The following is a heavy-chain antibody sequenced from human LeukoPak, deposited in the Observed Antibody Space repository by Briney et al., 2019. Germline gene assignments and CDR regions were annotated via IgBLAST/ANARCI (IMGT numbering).Heavy chain of an antibody. V-gene: IGHV4-39*07. CDR2: IYYSGST. Sequence: PSETLSLTCTVSGGSISSSSYYWGWIRQPPGKGLEWIGSIYYSGSTYYNPSLKSRVTISVDTSKNQFSLKLSSVTAADTAVYYCARGYCGGDCYVDYYYYGMDVWGQGTTVTVSS. D-gene: IGHD2-21*02. J-gene: IGHJ6*02. CDR1: GGSISSSSYY. CDR3: ARGYCGGDCYVDYYYYGMDV.